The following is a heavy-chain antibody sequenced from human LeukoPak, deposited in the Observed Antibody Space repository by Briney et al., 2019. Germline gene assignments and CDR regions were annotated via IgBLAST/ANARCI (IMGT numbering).Heavy chain of an antibody. D-gene: IGHD5-24*01. V-gene: IGHV1-69*13. CDR1: GGTFISYA. J-gene: IGHJ4*02. CDR3: ARGGGYNYHFDY. CDR2: IIPIFGTA. Sequence: SVKVFCKASGGTFISYAISWVRQAPGQGLEWMGGIIPIFGTANYAQKFQGRVTITADESTSTAYMELSSLRSEDTAVYYCARGGGYNYHFDYWGQGTLVTVSS.